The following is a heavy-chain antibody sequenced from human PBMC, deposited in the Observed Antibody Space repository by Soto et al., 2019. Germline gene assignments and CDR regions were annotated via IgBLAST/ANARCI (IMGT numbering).Heavy chain of an antibody. V-gene: IGHV3-9*01. Sequence: EVQLVESGGGLVQPGRSLRLSCAASGFTFDDYAMHWVRQAPGKGLEWVSGISWNSGSIGYADSVKGRFTISRDKAKNSLFLKMNGLGAEDTALNYCEKENRYCSRTGGYPGYYYGMDVWGQGTTVTVSS. CDR2: ISWNSGSI. CDR1: GFTFDDYA. J-gene: IGHJ6*02. CDR3: EKENRYCSRTGGYPGYYYGMDV. D-gene: IGHD2-2*01.